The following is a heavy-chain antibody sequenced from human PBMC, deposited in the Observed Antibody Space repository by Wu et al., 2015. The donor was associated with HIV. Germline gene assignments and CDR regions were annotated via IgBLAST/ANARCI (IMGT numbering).Heavy chain of an antibody. CDR2: INPNRGGT. CDR1: GYTFTDYY. J-gene: IGHJ4*02. V-gene: IGHV1-2*02. CDR3: ARLQSLSGFYSNADY. Sequence: QVQLLQSGAEVKKPGASVMVSCKASGYTFTDYYMYWVRQAPGQGPEWMGWINPNRGGTKYAQKFQGRVTMTRDTAVSTAYMELNSLRSDDTAVYYCARLQSLSGFYSNADYWGQGTLVTVSS. D-gene: IGHD3-22*01.